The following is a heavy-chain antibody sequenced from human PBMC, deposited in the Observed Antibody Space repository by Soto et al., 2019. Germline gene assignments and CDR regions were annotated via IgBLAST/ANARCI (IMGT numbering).Heavy chain of an antibody. Sequence: GGSLRLSCAAFGLTVSGKKYVAWVRQAPGKGLEWISSISRTSDDIYYADSVKGRFTISRDNAKNSLYLQMNSLRAEDSALYYCASKEYGAFDIWGQGTMVTVSS. CDR1: GLTVSGKKY. CDR2: ISRTSDDI. V-gene: IGHV3-21*01. D-gene: IGHD2-2*01. J-gene: IGHJ3*02. CDR3: ASKEYGAFDI.